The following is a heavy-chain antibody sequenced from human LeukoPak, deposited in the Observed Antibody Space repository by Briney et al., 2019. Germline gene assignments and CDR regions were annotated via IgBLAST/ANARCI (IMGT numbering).Heavy chain of an antibody. V-gene: IGHV4-34*01. CDR1: GGSFSGYY. CDR3: ARDVLAHPNWFDP. J-gene: IGHJ5*02. D-gene: IGHD2-8*02. Sequence: PSETLSLTCAVYGGSFSGYYWSWIRQPPGKGLEWIGEINHSGSTNYNPSLKSRVTISVDTSKNQFSLKLSSVTAADTAVYYCARDVLAHPNWFDPWGQGTLVTVSS. CDR2: INHSGST.